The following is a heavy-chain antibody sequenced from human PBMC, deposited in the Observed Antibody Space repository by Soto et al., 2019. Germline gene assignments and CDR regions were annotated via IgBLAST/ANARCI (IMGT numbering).Heavy chain of an antibody. CDR3: ARSEEDSDYYYYGMDV. Sequence: LSLTCVISGDSVSSNSVAWNWVRQSPSRGLEWLGRTYYRSRWYNDYAVSVRSRIAINPDTSKNHFSLQLNSVTPDDTAVYYCARSEEDSDYYYYGMDVWGQGTTVTVSS. J-gene: IGHJ6*02. CDR1: GDSVSSNSVA. CDR2: TYYRSRWYN. V-gene: IGHV6-1*01. D-gene: IGHD2-15*01.